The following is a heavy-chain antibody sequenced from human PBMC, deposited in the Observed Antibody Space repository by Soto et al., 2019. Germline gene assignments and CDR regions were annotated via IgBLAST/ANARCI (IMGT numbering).Heavy chain of an antibody. Sequence: GSLRLSCAASGFTFSSYWMSWVRQAPGKGLEWVANIKQDGSEKYYVDSVKGRFTISRDNAKNSLYLQMNSLRAEDTAVYYCARAPIVAYYYYGMDVWGQGTTLTVSS. CDR2: IKQDGSEK. J-gene: IGHJ6*02. V-gene: IGHV3-7*01. D-gene: IGHD1-26*01. CDR1: GFTFSSYW. CDR3: ARAPIVAYYYYGMDV.